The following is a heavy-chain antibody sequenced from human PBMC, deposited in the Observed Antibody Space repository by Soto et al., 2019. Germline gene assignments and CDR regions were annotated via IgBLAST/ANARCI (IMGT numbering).Heavy chain of an antibody. CDR2: IYYSGST. D-gene: IGHD6-13*01. CDR3: ARKSYSSSWYYFDY. Sequence: SETLSLTCTVSGGSISSYYWSWIRQPPGKGLEWIGYIYYSGSTNYNPSLKSRVTISVDTSKNQFSLKLSSVTAADTAVYYCARKSYSSSWYYFDYWGQGTLVTVSS. CDR1: GGSISSYY. J-gene: IGHJ4*02. V-gene: IGHV4-59*01.